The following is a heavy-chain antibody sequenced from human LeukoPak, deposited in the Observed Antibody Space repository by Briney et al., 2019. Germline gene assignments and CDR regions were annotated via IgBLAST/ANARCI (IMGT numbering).Heavy chain of an antibody. CDR3: ARHGSADYYDSSGYYYPTYYFDY. V-gene: IGHV4-34*01. CDR2: INHSGST. Sequence: SETLSLTCAVYGGSFSGYYWSWIRQPPGKGLEWIGEINHSGSTNYNPSLKSRVTISVDTSKNQFSLKLSSVTAADTAVYYCARHGSADYYDSSGYYYPTYYFDYWGQGTLVTVSS. D-gene: IGHD3-22*01. CDR1: GGSFSGYY. J-gene: IGHJ4*02.